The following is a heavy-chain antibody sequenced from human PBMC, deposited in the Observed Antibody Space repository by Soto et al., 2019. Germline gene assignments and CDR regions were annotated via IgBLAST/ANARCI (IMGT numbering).Heavy chain of an antibody. D-gene: IGHD4-17*01. V-gene: IGHV3-23*01. Sequence: EVQLLESGGGLVQPGASLTLSCAASGVTFSNFAMKWVRQAPGKGLEWVSVIGNGGDGIHYADSVKGRFTISRDNSRNTMSLQMNSLTVEDTAVYYCATYGQHLMDSCGQGTLVTVSS. J-gene: IGHJ4*02. CDR1: GVTFSNFA. CDR2: IGNGGDGI. CDR3: ATYGQHLMDS.